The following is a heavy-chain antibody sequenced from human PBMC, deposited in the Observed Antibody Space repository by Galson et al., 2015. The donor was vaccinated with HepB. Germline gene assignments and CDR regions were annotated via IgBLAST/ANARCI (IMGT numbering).Heavy chain of an antibody. Sequence: LRLSCAASGFAFSSYSMNWVRQAPGKGLEWVAFISGSSNYTYYADSVKGRLTISRDNAMNSLYLQMNSLRVDDTAIYYCARGLSSCSSRCCFYLYVDMWRNGTPVTVSS. V-gene: IGHV3-21*05. CDR2: ISGSSNYT. J-gene: IGHJ6*03. D-gene: IGHD2-15*01. CDR1: GFAFSSYS. CDR3: ARGLSSCSSRCCFYLYVDM.